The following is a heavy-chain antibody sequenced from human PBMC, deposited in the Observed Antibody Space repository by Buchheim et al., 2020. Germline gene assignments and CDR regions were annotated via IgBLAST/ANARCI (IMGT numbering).Heavy chain of an antibody. J-gene: IGHJ4*02. CDR3: ASGSPEGFDSFFDY. CDR1: GYTFTTYY. D-gene: IGHD3-9*01. Sequence: QVQLVQSGAEVKKPGASVKVSCKASGYTFTTYYMHWVRQAPGQGLEWMGIINPSGGSTSYAQKFQGRVTMTRDTSTNTFYMDLSSLRSEDTAVYYCASGSPEGFDSFFDYWGQGTL. CDR2: INPSGGST. V-gene: IGHV1-46*01.